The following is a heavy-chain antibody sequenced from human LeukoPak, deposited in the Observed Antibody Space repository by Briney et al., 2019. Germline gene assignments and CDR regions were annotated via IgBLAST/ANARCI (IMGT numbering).Heavy chain of an antibody. D-gene: IGHD6-13*01. V-gene: IGHV3-30*02. CDR1: GFTFSSYG. J-gene: IGHJ6*02. CDR2: IRYDGSNK. Sequence: GGSLRLSCAASGFTFSSYGMHWVRQAPGKGLEWVAFIRYDGSNKYYADSVKGRFTISRDNSKNTLYPQMNSLRAEDTAVYYCALIAATDYGVDIWGQGTTVTVSS. CDR3: ALIAATDYGVDI.